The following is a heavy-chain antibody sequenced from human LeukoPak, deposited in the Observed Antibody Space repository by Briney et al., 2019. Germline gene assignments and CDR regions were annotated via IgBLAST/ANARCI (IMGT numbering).Heavy chain of an antibody. Sequence: GGSLRLSCAASGFTFSSYAMSWVRQAPGKGLEWVSAISCSGGSTYYADSVKGRFTISRDNFKNTLYLQMNSLRAEDTAVYYCAKDRGPHGDLDFDYWGQGTLVTVSS. CDR2: ISCSGGST. J-gene: IGHJ4*02. D-gene: IGHD4-17*01. CDR1: GFTFSSYA. CDR3: AKDRGPHGDLDFDY. V-gene: IGHV3-23*01.